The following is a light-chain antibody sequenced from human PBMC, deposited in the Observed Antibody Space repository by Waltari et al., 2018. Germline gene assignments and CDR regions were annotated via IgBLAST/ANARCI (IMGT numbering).Light chain of an antibody. CDR3: HVWETSRDYQGF. CDR1: DIGSKS. V-gene: IGLV3-21*02. CDR2: NDA. J-gene: IGLJ1*01. Sequence: SYVLTQPPSVSVAPGQTATITCGGSDIGSKSVHWYQQKAGQAPLLVIYNDADRPSGIPDRFSGSNSANPATLAISRVEAGDEADYYCHVWETSRDYQGFFGTGTKVTVL.